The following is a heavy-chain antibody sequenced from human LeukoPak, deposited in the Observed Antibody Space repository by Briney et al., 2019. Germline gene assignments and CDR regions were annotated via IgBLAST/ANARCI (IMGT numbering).Heavy chain of an antibody. Sequence: GGSLRLSCAASGFTFSSYWMSWVRQAPGKGLEWVANIRQDGSEKYYVDSVKGRFTISRDNAKNSLYLQMNSLRAEDTAVYYCARFGTWGSSPFDYWGQGTLVTVSS. V-gene: IGHV3-7*01. D-gene: IGHD1-7*01. CDR3: ARFGTWGSSPFDY. CDR2: IRQDGSEK. J-gene: IGHJ4*02. CDR1: GFTFSSYW.